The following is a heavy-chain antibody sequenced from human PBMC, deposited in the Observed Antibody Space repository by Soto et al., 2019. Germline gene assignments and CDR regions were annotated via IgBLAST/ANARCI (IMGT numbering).Heavy chain of an antibody. CDR1: DSPISNYY. CDR2: IYYTGTT. V-gene: IGHV4-59*08. J-gene: IGHJ5*01. CDR3: ARLGGFYQSLDS. D-gene: IGHD3-22*01. Sequence: SETLSLTCTVSDSPISNYYWGWFRQPPGLGLEWIGYIYYTGTTTYNPSIKSRVTISVDSSKNQFSLNLTSVSAADTAVYYCARLGGFYQSLDSWGQGTLVTVSS.